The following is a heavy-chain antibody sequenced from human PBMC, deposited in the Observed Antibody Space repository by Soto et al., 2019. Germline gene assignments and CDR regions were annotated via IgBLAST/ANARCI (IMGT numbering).Heavy chain of an antibody. Sequence: SETLSLTCTVAGGTISSYYWSWIRQPPGKGLEWIGYISYSGSTNYNPSLQIRVTISVSTSKNQFSLKLSSVTAADTAVYYCASSRLNTAMGYYFDYWGQGTLVTVSS. CDR2: ISYSGST. CDR3: ASSRLNTAMGYYFDY. D-gene: IGHD5-18*01. CDR1: GGTISSYY. J-gene: IGHJ4*02. V-gene: IGHV4-59*01.